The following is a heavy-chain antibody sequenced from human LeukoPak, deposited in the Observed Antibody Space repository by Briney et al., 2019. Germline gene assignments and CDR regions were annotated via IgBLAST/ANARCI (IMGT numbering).Heavy chain of an antibody. J-gene: IGHJ4*02. CDR1: GFTFSSSG. D-gene: IGHD3-3*01. CDR2: IRFDGSNK. V-gene: IGHV3-30*02. Sequence: GGSLRLSCAASGFTFSSSGMHWVRQAPGKGLEWEAFIRFDGSNKYYADSVKGRFTISRDNSKNTLYLQMNSLRAEDAAVYYCAKDYDFWSGYYSPTRGYFDYWGQGTLVTVSS. CDR3: AKDYDFWSGYYSPTRGYFDY.